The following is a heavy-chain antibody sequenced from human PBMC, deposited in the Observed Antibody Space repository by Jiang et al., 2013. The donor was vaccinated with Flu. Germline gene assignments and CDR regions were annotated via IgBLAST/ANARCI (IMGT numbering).Heavy chain of an antibody. J-gene: IGHJ5*02. V-gene: IGHV4-39*01. CDR1: GGSISSSSYY. CDR2: IYYSGST. CDR3: ARHPAKITMIVVALGWFDP. Sequence: PSETLSLTCTVSGGSISSSSYYWGWIRQPPGKGLEWIGSIYYSGSTYYNPSLKSRVTISVDTSKNQFSLKLSSVTAADTAVYYCARHPAKITMIVVALGWFDPWGQGTLVTVSS. D-gene: IGHD3-22*01.